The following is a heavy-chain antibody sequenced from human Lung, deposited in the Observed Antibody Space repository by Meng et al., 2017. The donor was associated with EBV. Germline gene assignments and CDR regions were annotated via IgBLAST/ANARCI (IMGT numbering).Heavy chain of an antibody. Sequence: QGQLGQSVAGVKKPGASMKVPCTASGYTFTAYNIYWVRQAPGQGLEWMGGLIAVFDKTKAAPRFQDRVTFTADESTSTAYMELSSLTFDDTAVYFCARGRRNEPLFDYWGQGTLVTVSS. D-gene: IGHD1-14*01. CDR2: LIAVFDKT. J-gene: IGHJ4*02. CDR1: GYTFTAYN. CDR3: ARGRRNEPLFDY. V-gene: IGHV1-69*01.